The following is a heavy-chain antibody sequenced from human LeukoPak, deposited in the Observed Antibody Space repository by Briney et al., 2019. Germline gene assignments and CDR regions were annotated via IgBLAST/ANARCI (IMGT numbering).Heavy chain of an antibody. CDR2: ITNDGTST. V-gene: IGHV3-74*01. CDR1: GFTFSSYW. D-gene: IGHD3-22*01. CDR3: ARGLITTSADY. J-gene: IGHJ4*02. Sequence: GGSLRLSCAASGFTFSSYWMHWARQAPGKELVWVSRITNDGTSTSHADSVKGRFAASRDNAKNTLYLQMNSLRAEDTAVYYCARGLITTSADYWGQGTLVTVSS.